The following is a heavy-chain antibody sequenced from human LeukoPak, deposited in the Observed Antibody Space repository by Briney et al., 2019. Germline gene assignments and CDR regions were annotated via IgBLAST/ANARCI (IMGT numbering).Heavy chain of an antibody. Sequence: GGSLRLSCAAPGFTFSSYGMHWVRQAPGKGLEWVAVISYDGSNKYYADSVKGRFTISRDNSKNTLYLQMNSLRAEDTAVYYCAKSDDIVATIYDYWGQGTLVTVSS. CDR3: AKSDDIVATIYDY. D-gene: IGHD5-12*01. CDR2: ISYDGSNK. J-gene: IGHJ4*02. V-gene: IGHV3-30*18. CDR1: GFTFSSYG.